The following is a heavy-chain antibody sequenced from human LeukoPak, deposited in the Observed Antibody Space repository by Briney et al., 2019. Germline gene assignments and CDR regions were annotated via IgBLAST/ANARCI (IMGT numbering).Heavy chain of an antibody. Sequence: SETLSLTCTVSGGSISSSSDYWGWIRQPPGKGLEWIGSIYYSGSTYYNPSLKSRVTISVDTSKNQFSLKLSSVTAADTAVYYCARDYCSSTSCYTFDSWGQGTLVTVSS. CDR2: IYYSGST. CDR3: ARDYCSSTSCYTFDS. CDR1: GGSISSSSDY. D-gene: IGHD2-2*02. J-gene: IGHJ4*02. V-gene: IGHV4-39*07.